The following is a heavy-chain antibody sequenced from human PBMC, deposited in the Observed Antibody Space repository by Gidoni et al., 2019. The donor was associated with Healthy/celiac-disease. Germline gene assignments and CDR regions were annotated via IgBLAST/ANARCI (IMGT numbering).Heavy chain of an antibody. Sequence: VQLLESGGGLVQPAGSLRLSCSSSGFTFSSYAMTWVRQAPGKGREWVSAISGSGGSTYYADSVKGRLTISRDNSKNTLYLKMNSLRAEDTAVYYCAKYGSGYYYSHFDYWGQGTLVTVSS. CDR3: AKYGSGYYYSHFDY. D-gene: IGHD3-22*01. CDR2: ISGSGGST. J-gene: IGHJ4*02. V-gene: IGHV3-23*01. CDR1: GFTFSSYA.